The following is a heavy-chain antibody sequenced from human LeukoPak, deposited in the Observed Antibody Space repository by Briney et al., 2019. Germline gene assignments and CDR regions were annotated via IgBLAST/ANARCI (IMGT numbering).Heavy chain of an antibody. D-gene: IGHD5-12*01. J-gene: IGHJ4*02. CDR3: ARSPYSGYDYNVLDY. CDR2: IYHSGST. V-gene: IGHV4-4*02. CDR1: GGSISSSNW. Sequence: PSGTLSLTCAVSGGSISSSNWWSWVRPPPGKGLEWIGEIYHSGSTNYNPSLKSRVTISVDKSKNQFSLKLSSVTAADTAVYYCARSPYSGYDYNVLDYWGQGTLVTVSS.